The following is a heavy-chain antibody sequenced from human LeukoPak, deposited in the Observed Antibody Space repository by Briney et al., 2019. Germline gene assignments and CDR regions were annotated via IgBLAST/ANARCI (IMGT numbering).Heavy chain of an antibody. Sequence: GASLRLSCAASGFTFSSYGMHWVRQAPGKGLEWVSAISGSGVSTYYADSVKGRFTISRDNSKNTLYLQMNSLRAEDTAVYYCAKRSVEWLLYFDYWGQGTLVTVSS. J-gene: IGHJ4*02. CDR1: GFTFSSYG. CDR3: AKRSVEWLLYFDY. V-gene: IGHV3-23*01. D-gene: IGHD3-3*01. CDR2: ISGSGVST.